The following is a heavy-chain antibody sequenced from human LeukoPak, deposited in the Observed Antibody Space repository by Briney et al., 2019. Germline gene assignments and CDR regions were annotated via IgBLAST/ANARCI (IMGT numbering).Heavy chain of an antibody. Sequence: SETLSLTCAVYGGSFSGYYWSWIRQPPGKGLEWIGEINHSGSTNYNPSLKSRVTISVDTSKNQFSLKLSSVTAADTAVYYCARVTTEGESDYWGQGTLVTVSS. CDR2: INHSGST. J-gene: IGHJ4*02. CDR1: GGSFSGYY. V-gene: IGHV4-34*01. D-gene: IGHD4-17*01. CDR3: ARVTTEGESDY.